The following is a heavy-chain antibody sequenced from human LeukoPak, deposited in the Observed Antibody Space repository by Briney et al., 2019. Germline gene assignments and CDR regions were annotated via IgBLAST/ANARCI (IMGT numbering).Heavy chain of an antibody. CDR1: GSTFISYW. V-gene: IGHV3-7*05. CDR3: ASHQGGSGFLRPFDS. J-gene: IGHJ4*02. D-gene: IGHD3-10*01. Sequence: GRSQRLSCAASGSTFISYWTSWVRQAPGKGLEWVANIKKDGSEKYYVDSVKGRFTISRDNAKNSLFLQMNSLRAEDTAIYYCASHQGGSGFLRPFDSWGQGTLVTVSS. CDR2: IKKDGSEK.